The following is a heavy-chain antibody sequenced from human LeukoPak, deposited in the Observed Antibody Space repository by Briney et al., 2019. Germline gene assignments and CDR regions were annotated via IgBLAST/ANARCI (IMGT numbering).Heavy chain of an antibody. J-gene: IGHJ4*02. Sequence: GGSLRLSCAASGFTFSSYSMNWVRQAPGKGLEWVSYISSSSSTIYYADSVKGRFSISRDNAKNTLYLQMNSLRVEDTAVYYCARGRPHGNDYWGQGTLVTVSS. D-gene: IGHD4-23*01. V-gene: IGHV3-48*04. CDR2: ISSSSSTI. CDR3: ARGRPHGNDY. CDR1: GFTFSSYS.